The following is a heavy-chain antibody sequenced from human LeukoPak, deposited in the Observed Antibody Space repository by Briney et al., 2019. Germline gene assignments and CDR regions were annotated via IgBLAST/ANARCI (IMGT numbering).Heavy chain of an antibody. D-gene: IGHD6-19*01. V-gene: IGHV3-30*18. CDR1: GFTFSSYG. Sequence: GGSLRLSCAASGFTFSSYGMHWVRQAPGKGLEWVAFISYDGSNKYYADYVKGRFTISRDNSKNTLYLQMNSLRGDDTGVYYCAQVPASYRSGWYGGAFDIWGQGTMVTVSS. CDR2: ISYDGSNK. CDR3: AQVPASYRSGWYGGAFDI. J-gene: IGHJ3*02.